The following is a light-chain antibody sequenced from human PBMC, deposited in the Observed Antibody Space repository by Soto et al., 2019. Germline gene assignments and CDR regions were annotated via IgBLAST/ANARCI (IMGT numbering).Light chain of an antibody. CDR3: QQYKKWPRT. Sequence: IVVNKSPATLSVSPRERATLSCRASQSVSSNFAWYQQKPGQAPRLLIYDASTRATGIPARFSGSGSGTEFTLTISSLQSEDFAVYYCQQYKKWPRTFGHGSNVDIK. J-gene: IGKJ1*01. V-gene: IGKV3-15*01. CDR1: QSVSSN. CDR2: DAS.